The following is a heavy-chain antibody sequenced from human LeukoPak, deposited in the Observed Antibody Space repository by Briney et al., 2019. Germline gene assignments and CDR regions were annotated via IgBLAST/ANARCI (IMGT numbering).Heavy chain of an antibody. CDR3: ARDKFSGTYTIFDS. V-gene: IGHV1-69*04. CDR1: GGPFSGSA. D-gene: IGHD1-26*01. Sequence: HWASVKLSCKASGGPFSGSAITWVPQAPGQGLEWMGRIIPILGRAHYAQKFQGRVTITADKSTSTAYMELSSLRSEDTAVYYCARDKFSGTYTIFDSWGQGTLVTVS. CDR2: IIPILGRA. J-gene: IGHJ4*02.